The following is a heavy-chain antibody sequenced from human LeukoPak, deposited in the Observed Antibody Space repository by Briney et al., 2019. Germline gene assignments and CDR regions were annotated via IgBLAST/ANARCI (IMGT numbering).Heavy chain of an antibody. Sequence: SETLSLTCTVSSGSISDDYWSWIRQPPGKGLEWIGYVYYNGKTSYNPSLESRVTISVDTSTNQFSLTVNSVTAADTAVYYCARSAAGHQYYFDYWGQGTPVTVSS. V-gene: IGHV4-59*01. D-gene: IGHD2-2*01. J-gene: IGHJ4*02. CDR3: ARSAAGHQYYFDY. CDR2: VYYNGKT. CDR1: SGSISDDY.